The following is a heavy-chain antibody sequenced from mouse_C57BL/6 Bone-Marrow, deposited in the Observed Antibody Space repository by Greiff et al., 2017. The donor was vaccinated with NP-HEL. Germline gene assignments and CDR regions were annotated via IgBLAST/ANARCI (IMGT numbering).Heavy chain of an antibody. J-gene: IGHJ3*01. CDR3: ERGGGNYEWDWFAY. D-gene: IGHD2-1*01. Sequence: DVHLVESGGGLVQPGGSLSLSCAASGFTFTDYYMSWVRQPPGKALEWLGFIRNKANGYTTEYSASVKGRFTISRDNSQSILYLQMNALRAEDSATYYCERGGGNYEWDWFAYWGQGTLVTVSA. V-gene: IGHV7-3*01. CDR2: IRNKANGYTT. CDR1: GFTFTDYY.